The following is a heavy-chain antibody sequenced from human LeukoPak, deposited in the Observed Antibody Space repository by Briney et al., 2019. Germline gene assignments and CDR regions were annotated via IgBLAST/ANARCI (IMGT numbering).Heavy chain of an antibody. D-gene: IGHD3-9*01. CDR3: ASRKHYYDILTGYDY. CDR1: GGSFSGYY. V-gene: IGHV4-34*01. Sequence: SETLSLTCAVYGGSFSGYYWSWIRQPPGKWLEWIGEINHSGSTNYNPSLKSRVTISVDTSKNQFSLKLSSVTAADTAVYYCASRKHYYDILTGYDYWGQGTLVTVSS. J-gene: IGHJ4*02. CDR2: INHSGST.